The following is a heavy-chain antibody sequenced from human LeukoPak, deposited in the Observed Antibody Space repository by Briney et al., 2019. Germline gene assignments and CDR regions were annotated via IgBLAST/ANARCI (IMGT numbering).Heavy chain of an antibody. CDR3: ARRYYYDSSGYYHDY. J-gene: IGHJ4*02. Sequence: PSETLSLTCTVSGGSLSSSSYYWGWIRQPPGKGLEWIGSIYYSGSTYYNPSLKSRVTISVDTSKNQFSLKLSSVTAADTAVYYCARRYYYDSSGYYHDYWGQGTLVTVSS. CDR2: IYYSGST. D-gene: IGHD3-22*01. V-gene: IGHV4-39*01. CDR1: GGSLSSSSYY.